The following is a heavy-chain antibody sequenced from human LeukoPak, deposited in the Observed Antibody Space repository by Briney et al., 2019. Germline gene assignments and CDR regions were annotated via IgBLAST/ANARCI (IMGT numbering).Heavy chain of an antibody. Sequence: ASVKVSCKASGYTFTSYYMHWVRQAPGQGLDWMGIINPSGGSTSYAQKFQGRVTMTRDTSTSTVYMELSSLRSEDTAVYYCARAGISTIVVAHLNVWGQGTMVTVSS. CDR3: ARAGISTIVVAHLNV. D-gene: IGHD3-22*01. CDR1: GYTFTSYY. V-gene: IGHV1-46*01. CDR2: INPSGGST. J-gene: IGHJ3*01.